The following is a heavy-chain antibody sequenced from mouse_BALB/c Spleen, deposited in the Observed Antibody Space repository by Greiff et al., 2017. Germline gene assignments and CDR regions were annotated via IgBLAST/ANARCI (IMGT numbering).Heavy chain of an antibody. V-gene: IGHV1-82*01. CDR3: ARRDYGSGYAMDY. CDR1: GYAFSSSW. Sequence: QVHVKQSGPELVKPGASVKISCKASGYAFSSSWMNWVKQRPGQGLEWIGRIYPGDGDTNYNGKFKGKATLTADKSSSTAYMQLSSLTSVDSAVYFCARRDYGSGYAMDYWGQGTSVTVSS. D-gene: IGHD1-1*01. J-gene: IGHJ4*01. CDR2: IYPGDGDT.